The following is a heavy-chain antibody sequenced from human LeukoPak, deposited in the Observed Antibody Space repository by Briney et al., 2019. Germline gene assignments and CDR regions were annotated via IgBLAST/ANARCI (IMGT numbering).Heavy chain of an antibody. V-gene: IGHV3-23*01. CDR2: ISGSGGST. Sequence: PGGSLRLSCAASGFTFSSYAMSWVRQAPGKGLEWVSAISGSGGSTYYADSVKGRFTISRDNSKNTLYLQLNSLRAEDTAVYYCANGGRPYSRGRSFDYWGQGPLVTVSS. CDR1: GFTFSSYA. CDR3: ANGGRPYSRGRSFDY. J-gene: IGHJ4*02. D-gene: IGHD2-15*01.